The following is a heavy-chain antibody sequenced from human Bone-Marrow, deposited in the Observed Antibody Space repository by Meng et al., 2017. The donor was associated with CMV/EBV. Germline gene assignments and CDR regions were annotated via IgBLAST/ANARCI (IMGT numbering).Heavy chain of an antibody. J-gene: IGHJ6*02. Sequence: GESLKISCAASGFTFSSYSMNWVRQAPGKGLEWVSSISSSSSYIYYADSVKGRFTISRDNAKNSLYLQMNSLRAEDTAVYYCAREGDIVVVTAPPYYYGIDVWGQGNTVNVPS. CDR3: AREGDIVVVTAPPYYYGIDV. CDR1: GFTFSSYS. V-gene: IGHV3-21*01. D-gene: IGHD2-2*01. CDR2: ISSSSSYI.